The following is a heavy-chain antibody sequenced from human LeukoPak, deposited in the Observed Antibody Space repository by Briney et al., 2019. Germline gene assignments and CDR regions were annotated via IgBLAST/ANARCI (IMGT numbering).Heavy chain of an antibody. CDR2: INHSGST. J-gene: IGHJ3*02. CDR3: ARDRRVVPAAPRSSAFDI. Sequence: SETLSLTCAVYGGSFSGYYWSWIRQPPGKGLEWIGEINHSGSTNYNPSLKSRVTISVDTSKNQFSLKLSSVTAADTAVYYCARDRRVVPAAPRSSAFDIWGQGTMVTVSS. V-gene: IGHV4-34*01. D-gene: IGHD2-2*01. CDR1: GGSFSGYY.